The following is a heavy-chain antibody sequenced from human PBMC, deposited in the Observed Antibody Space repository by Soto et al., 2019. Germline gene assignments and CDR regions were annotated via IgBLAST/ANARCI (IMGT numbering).Heavy chain of an antibody. CDR3: ASLGITGTTLHDY. CDR1: GFTVSSNY. CDR2: IYSGGST. D-gene: IGHD1-7*01. J-gene: IGHJ4*02. V-gene: IGHV3-53*01. Sequence: GGSLRLSCAASGFTVSSNYMSWVRQAPGKGLEWVSVIYSGGSTYYADSVKGRFTISRDNSKNTLYLQMNSLRAEDTAVYYCASLGITGTTLHDYWGQGTLVTVSS.